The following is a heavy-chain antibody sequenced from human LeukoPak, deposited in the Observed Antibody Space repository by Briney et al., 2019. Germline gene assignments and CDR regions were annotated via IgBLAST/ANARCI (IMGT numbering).Heavy chain of an antibody. V-gene: IGHV4-39*01. CDR3: ARLFSLNPFFHHTIFGVVITDNWFDP. Sequence: SETLSLTCSVSGGSIFRGDYYWSWIRQPPGKGLEWIGSIYYSGSTYYNPSLKSRVTISVDTSKNQFSLKLSSVTAADTAVYYCARLFSLNPFFHHTIFGVVITDNWFDPWGQGTLVTVSS. D-gene: IGHD3-3*01. CDR2: IYYSGST. J-gene: IGHJ5*02. CDR1: GGSIFRGDYY.